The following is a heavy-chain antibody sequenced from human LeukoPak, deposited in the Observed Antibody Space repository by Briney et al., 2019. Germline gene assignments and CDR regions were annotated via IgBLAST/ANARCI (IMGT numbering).Heavy chain of an antibody. J-gene: IGHJ6*03. CDR1: GGSISSYY. Sequence: SETLSLTCTVSGGSISSYYWSWIRQPAGKGLEWIGRIYTSGSTNHNPSLKSRVTMSVDTSKNQFSLKLSSVTAADTAVYYCARDLRVGSNYLYYYYMDVWGKGTTVTVSS. CDR2: IYTSGST. V-gene: IGHV4-4*07. D-gene: IGHD4-11*01. CDR3: ARDLRVGSNYLYYYYMDV.